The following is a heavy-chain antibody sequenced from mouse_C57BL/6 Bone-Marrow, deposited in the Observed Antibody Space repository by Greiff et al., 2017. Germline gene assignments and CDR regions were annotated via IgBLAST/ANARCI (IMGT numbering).Heavy chain of an antibody. J-gene: IGHJ4*01. CDR3: ARRDSNFSMDY. CDR2: IYPGDGDT. D-gene: IGHD2-5*01. CDR1: GYAFRSYW. Sequence: QVQLQQSGAELVKPGASVKISCKASGYAFRSYWMNWVKQRPGKGLAWIGQIYPGDGDTNYNGKFKGKATLTADKSSSTAYMQLSSLTSEDSAVYFCARRDSNFSMDYWGQGTSVTVSS. V-gene: IGHV1-80*01.